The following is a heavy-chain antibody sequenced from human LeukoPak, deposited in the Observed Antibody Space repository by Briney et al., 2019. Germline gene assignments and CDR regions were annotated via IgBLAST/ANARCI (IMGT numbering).Heavy chain of an antibody. CDR1: GFTFSSYG. CDR2: IPYDGSDK. V-gene: IGHV3-30*02. D-gene: IGHD4-11*01. Sequence: GGSLRLSCAASGFTFSSYGMHWVRQAPGKGLEWVAFIPYDGSDKFYADSVKGRFTISRDNSKNTLYLQMNSLRAEDTAVYYCAAMTSVTTGDYWGQGTLVTVSS. J-gene: IGHJ4*02. CDR3: AAMTSVTTGDY.